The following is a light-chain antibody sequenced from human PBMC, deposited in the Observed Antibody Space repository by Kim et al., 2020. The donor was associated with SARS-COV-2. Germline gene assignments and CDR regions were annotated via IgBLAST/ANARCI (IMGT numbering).Light chain of an antibody. CDR2: EDT. CDR1: STTIGAGHY. Sequence: VTTASSSSSTTIGAGHYDRRYQQLPPTAPHILIYEDTSRPVAVPARFSASTSATSASLPITGLQAADEADYYCQSYESGMSIRSVFGTGTKVTVL. J-gene: IGLJ1*01. CDR3: QSYESGMSIRSV. V-gene: IGLV1-40*01.